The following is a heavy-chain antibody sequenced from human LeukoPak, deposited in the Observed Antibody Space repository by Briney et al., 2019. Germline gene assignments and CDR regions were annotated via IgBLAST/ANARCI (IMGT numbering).Heavy chain of an antibody. V-gene: IGHV3-48*03. Sequence: GGSLRLSCAASGFTFSNYEMNWVRQAPGKGLEWVSYISSSGSTIYYADSVKGRFAISRDNAKNSLYLQMNSLRAEDTAVYYCASAYSSSWSYYFDYWGQGTLVTVSS. D-gene: IGHD6-13*01. CDR3: ASAYSSSWSYYFDY. J-gene: IGHJ4*02. CDR2: ISSSGSTI. CDR1: GFTFSNYE.